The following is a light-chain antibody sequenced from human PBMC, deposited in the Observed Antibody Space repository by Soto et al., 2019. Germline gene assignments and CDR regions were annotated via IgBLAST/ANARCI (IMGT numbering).Light chain of an antibody. J-gene: IGLJ2*01. V-gene: IGLV1-40*01. CDR1: SSNIGAGYD. CDR3: QSYDSTHVV. CDR2: GNS. Sequence: QSVLTQPRSVSGAPGQRVTISCTGSSSNIGAGYDVHWYQQLPGTAPKLLIYGNSNRPSGVPDRFSGSKSGTSASLAITGLQAEDEADYYCQSYDSTHVVFGGGTKVTVL.